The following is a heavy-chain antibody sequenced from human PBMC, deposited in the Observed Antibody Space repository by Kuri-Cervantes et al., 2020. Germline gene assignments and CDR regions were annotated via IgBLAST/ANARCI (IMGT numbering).Heavy chain of an antibody. Sequence: GESLKISCAASGFTFSSYGMHWVRQAPGKGLEWVAVVWYDGSNKYYADSVKGRFTISRDNAKNSLYLQMNSLRAEDTAVYYCASTTMVEINYFDYWGQGTLVTVSS. CDR1: GFTFSSYG. J-gene: IGHJ4*02. CDR3: ASTTMVEINYFDY. V-gene: IGHV3-33*03. CDR2: VWYDGSNK. D-gene: IGHD4/OR15-4a*01.